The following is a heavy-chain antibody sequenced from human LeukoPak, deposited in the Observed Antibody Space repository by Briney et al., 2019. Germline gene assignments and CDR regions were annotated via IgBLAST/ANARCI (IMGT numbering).Heavy chain of an antibody. Sequence: SETLSLTCTVSGGSLSNYYWSWIRQPPGKGLEWIGYIYYNGGTNYNPSLKSRVTLSVDTSKNQFSLKLRSVTAADTAVYYCARGTRGLTGEGSYYYYMDVWGKGTTVTVSS. CDR3: ARGTRGLTGEGSYYYYMDV. CDR2: IYYNGGT. J-gene: IGHJ6*03. D-gene: IGHD3-9*01. CDR1: GGSLSNYY. V-gene: IGHV4-59*01.